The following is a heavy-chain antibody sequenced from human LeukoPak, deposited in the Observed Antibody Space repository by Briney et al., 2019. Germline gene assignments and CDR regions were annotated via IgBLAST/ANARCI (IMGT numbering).Heavy chain of an antibody. Sequence: GGSLRLSCAASLFTFSSYGMHSVRQAPGKGLERVAVISYAGSNQYNAASVKGRFTLSRDNSENTLYLQMNSLSAEDTAVYYCAKEGPRWVAATHRYYGMDVWGQGTTVTVSS. CDR1: LFTFSSYG. J-gene: IGHJ6*02. D-gene: IGHD2-15*01. CDR2: ISYAGSNQ. CDR3: AKEGPRWVAATHRYYGMDV. V-gene: IGHV3-30*18.